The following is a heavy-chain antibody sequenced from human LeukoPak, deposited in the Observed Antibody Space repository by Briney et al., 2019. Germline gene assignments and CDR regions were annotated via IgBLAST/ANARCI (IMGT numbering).Heavy chain of an antibody. CDR2: IIPIFGTA. CDR1: GGTFTSYA. V-gene: IGHV1-69*05. J-gene: IGHJ4*02. CDR3: ATRITDSGSSHIDY. D-gene: IGHD1-26*01. Sequence: SVKVSCKASGGTFTSYAISWVRQAPGQGLEWMGGIIPIFGTANYAQKFQGRVTITTDESTSTAYMELSSLRSEDTAVYYCATRITDSGSSHIDYWGQGTLVTVSP.